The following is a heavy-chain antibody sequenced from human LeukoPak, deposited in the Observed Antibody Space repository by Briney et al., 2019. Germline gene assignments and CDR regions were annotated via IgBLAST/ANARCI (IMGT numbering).Heavy chain of an antibody. Sequence: GASVKVSCKVTGNTLSEFSMHWVRQSPGKGLEWMGGFDPEVGETVYAQKFQGRVTMTEDTSTEPAYMELSSLRSEDTAVYYCATDLLAGGLKTFDPWGQGTLVTVSS. CDR1: GNTLSEFS. CDR2: FDPEVGET. CDR3: ATDLLAGGLKTFDP. J-gene: IGHJ5*02. V-gene: IGHV1-24*01.